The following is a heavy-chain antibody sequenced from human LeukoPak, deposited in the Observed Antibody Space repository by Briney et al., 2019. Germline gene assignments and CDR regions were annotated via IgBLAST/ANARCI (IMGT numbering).Heavy chain of an antibody. V-gene: IGHV3-30-3*01. D-gene: IGHD3-22*01. CDR3: ATSITMIVVTPDY. Sequence: PGGSLRLSCAASGFTLSSYAMHWVRQAPGKGLEWVAVISYDGSNRYYADSVKGRFTISRDNSKNTLYLQMNSLRAEDTAVYYCATSITMIVVTPDYWGQGTLVTVSS. CDR2: ISYDGSNR. CDR1: GFTLSSYA. J-gene: IGHJ4*02.